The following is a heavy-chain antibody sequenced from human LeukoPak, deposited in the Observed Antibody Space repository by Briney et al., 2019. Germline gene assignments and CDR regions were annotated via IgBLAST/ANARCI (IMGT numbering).Heavy chain of an antibody. CDR2: IIPMLGIT. D-gene: IGHD2-15*01. CDR1: GGTFSSYA. V-gene: IGHV1-69*04. Sequence: ASVKVSCRASGGTFSSYAISWVRQAPGQGLEWMGRIIPMLGITDYAQKFQGRVTTTADISTSTAYMELSSLRSEDTAVYYCVRADKEFHYYRGLDVWGQGTTVTVSS. CDR3: VRADKEFHYYRGLDV. J-gene: IGHJ6*02.